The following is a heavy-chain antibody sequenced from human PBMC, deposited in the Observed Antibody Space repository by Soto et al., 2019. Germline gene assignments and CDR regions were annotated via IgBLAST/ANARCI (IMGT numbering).Heavy chain of an antibody. CDR2: ISYDGSNK. J-gene: IGHJ4*02. CDR1: GFTFSSYG. CDR3: ANWGMEFGVGLTFDY. D-gene: IGHD3-3*01. V-gene: IGHV3-30*18. Sequence: QVQLVESGGGVVQPGRSLRLSCAASGFTFSSYGMHWVRQAPGKGLEWVAVISYDGSNKYYADSVKGRFTISRDNSKNTLYLQMNSLRAEDTAVYYCANWGMEFGVGLTFDYWGQGTLVTVSS.